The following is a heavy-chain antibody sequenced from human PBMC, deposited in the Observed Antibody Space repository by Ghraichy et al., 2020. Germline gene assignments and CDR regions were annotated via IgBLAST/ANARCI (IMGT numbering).Heavy chain of an antibody. Sequence: GGSLRLSCAASGFTFSSYWMHWVRQAPGKGLVWVSRINSDGSSTSYADSGKGRFTISRDNAKNTLYLQMNSLRAEDTAVYYCARDLAYYDILTGYYYYYGMDVWGQGTTITVSS. CDR2: INSDGSST. V-gene: IGHV3-74*01. CDR1: GFTFSSYW. CDR3: ARDLAYYDILTGYYYYYGMDV. J-gene: IGHJ6*02. D-gene: IGHD3-9*01.